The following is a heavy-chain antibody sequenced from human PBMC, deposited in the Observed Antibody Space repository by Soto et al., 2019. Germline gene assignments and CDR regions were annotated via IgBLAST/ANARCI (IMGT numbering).Heavy chain of an antibody. CDR3: ASNCGGDCYPGFDY. D-gene: IGHD2-21*02. CDR1: GGSISSYY. J-gene: IGHJ4*02. CDR2: IYYSGST. V-gene: IGHV4-59*08. Sequence: SETLSLTCTVSGGSISSYYWSWIRQPPGKGLEWIGYIYYSGSTNYNPSLKSRVTISVDTSKNQFSLKLSSVTAADTAVYYCASNCGGDCYPGFDYWGQGPLVTVSS.